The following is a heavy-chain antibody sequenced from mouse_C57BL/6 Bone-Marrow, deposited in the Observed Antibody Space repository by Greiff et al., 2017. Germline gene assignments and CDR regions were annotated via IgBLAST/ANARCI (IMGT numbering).Heavy chain of an antibody. D-gene: IGHD1-1*01. CDR2: IWSGGST. Sequence: VKLVESGPGLVQPSQSLSITCTVSGFSLTSYGVHWVRQSPGKGLEWLGVIWSGGSTDYNAAFISRLSISKDNSKSQVFFKMNSLQADDTAIYYCARRLTTVVAKDYAMDYWGQGTSVTVSS. CDR3: ARRLTTVVAKDYAMDY. V-gene: IGHV2-2*01. CDR1: GFSLTSYG. J-gene: IGHJ4*01.